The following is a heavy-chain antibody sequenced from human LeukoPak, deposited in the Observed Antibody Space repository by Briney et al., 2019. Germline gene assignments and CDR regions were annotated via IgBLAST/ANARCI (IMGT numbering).Heavy chain of an antibody. CDR2: IYTSGST. CDR3: ARDRGRITIFGVVINDAFDI. Sequence: PSETLSLTCTVSGGSISSYYWSWIRQPAGKGLEWIGRIYTSGSTNYNPSLKSRVTMSVDTSKNQFSLKLGSVTAADTAVYYCARDRGRITIFGVVINDAFDIWGQGTMVTVSS. D-gene: IGHD3-3*01. V-gene: IGHV4-4*07. J-gene: IGHJ3*02. CDR1: GGSISSYY.